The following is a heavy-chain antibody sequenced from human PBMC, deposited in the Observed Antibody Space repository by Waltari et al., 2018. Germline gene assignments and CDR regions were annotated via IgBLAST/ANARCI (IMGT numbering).Heavy chain of an antibody. CDR3: ARRRNYPGAAMDV. CDR1: GYSFTNHW. CDR2: FLPGDSET. D-gene: IGHD4-4*01. V-gene: IGHV5-51*01. Sequence: EVQLVQSGAEVKKPGESLNISCTDSGYSFTNHWIGWVRQIPGKGLEWMGIFLPGDSETRYSPSFQGQGTISADRSISTAYLQWSSLNASDTAIDYCARRRNYPGAAMDVWGQGTTVTVSS. J-gene: IGHJ6*02.